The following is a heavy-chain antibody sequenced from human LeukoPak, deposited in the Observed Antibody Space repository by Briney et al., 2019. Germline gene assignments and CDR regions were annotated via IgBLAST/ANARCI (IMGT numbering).Heavy chain of an antibody. CDR1: GFTFSSYA. D-gene: IGHD1-26*01. CDR3: AKDYEPLVGVHRWGDWFDP. J-gene: IGHJ5*02. Sequence: GGSLRLSCAASGFTFSSYAMSWVRQAPGKGLEWVSAISGSGGSTYYADSVKGRFTISRDNSKNTLYLQMNSLRAEDAAVYYCAKDYEPLVGVHRWGDWFDPWGQGTLVTVSS. V-gene: IGHV3-23*01. CDR2: ISGSGGST.